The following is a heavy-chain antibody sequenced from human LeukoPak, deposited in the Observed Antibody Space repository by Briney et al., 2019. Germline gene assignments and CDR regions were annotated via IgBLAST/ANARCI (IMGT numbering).Heavy chain of an antibody. V-gene: IGHV4-34*01. CDR3: ARDSHRGCSQNYYYYGVDV. CDR1: GGFFSGYY. D-gene: IGHD6-19*01. Sequence: SETLSLTCAVYGGFFSGYYWSWIRQPPGKGLEWIGEINHSGSTNYNPSLKSRVTISVDTSKNQFSLKLSSVTAADTAVYYCARDSHRGCSQNYYYYGVDVWGQGTTVTVSS. CDR2: INHSGST. J-gene: IGHJ6*02.